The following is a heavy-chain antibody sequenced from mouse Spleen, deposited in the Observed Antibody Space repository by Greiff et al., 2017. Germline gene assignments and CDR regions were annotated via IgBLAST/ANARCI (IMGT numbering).Heavy chain of an antibody. CDR1: GFTFSSYA. CDR3: GRRRYDYEGYYFDY. CDR2: ISSGGRYT. J-gene: IGHJ2*01. Sequence: EVKLQESGGGLVKPGGSLTVSCAASGFTFSSYALSWVRRTPEKRLVWVATISSGGRYTDYPDSVKGRFTISRDNAKNPLYLQMSSLRSEDTAMYYWGRRRYDYEGYYFDYWGQGTTLTVSS. V-gene: IGHV5-9-1*01. D-gene: IGHD2-4*01.